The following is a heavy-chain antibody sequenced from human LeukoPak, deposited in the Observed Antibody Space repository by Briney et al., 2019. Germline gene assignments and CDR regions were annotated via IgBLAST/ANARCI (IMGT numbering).Heavy chain of an antibody. D-gene: IGHD1-26*01. V-gene: IGHV4-39*01. CDR2: IYYSGNT. CDR1: GGSISSSSYH. Sequence: PSETLSLTCTVSGGSISSSSYHWGWVRQPPGKGLEWIGSIYYSGNTYYNPSLKSRVTISVDTSKNQFSLKLTSVTAADTAVYFCTGLIAGSPGDYWGQGTLVTVSS. J-gene: IGHJ4*02. CDR3: TGLIAGSPGDY.